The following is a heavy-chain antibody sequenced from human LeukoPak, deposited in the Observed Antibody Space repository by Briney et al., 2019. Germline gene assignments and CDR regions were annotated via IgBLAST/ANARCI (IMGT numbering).Heavy chain of an antibody. V-gene: IGHV3-7*01. CDR2: IKQDGSEK. CDR1: GFTFRSYA. CDR3: ARDQGTYGFQY. Sequence: GGSLRLSCAAPGFTFRSYAIHWVRQAPGKGLEWVANIKQDGSEKYYVDSVKGRFTISRDNAKNSLYLQMNSLRAGDTALYYCARDQGTYGFQYWGQGTLVTVSS. D-gene: IGHD3-10*01. J-gene: IGHJ1*01.